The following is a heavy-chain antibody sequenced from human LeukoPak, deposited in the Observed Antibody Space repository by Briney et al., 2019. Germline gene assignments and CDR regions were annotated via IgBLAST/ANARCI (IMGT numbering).Heavy chain of an antibody. J-gene: IGHJ4*02. Sequence: GGSLRLSCAACGFHLCCSAMHGLRQASGKGLEGVGGIRITANSYATAYAASVKGRFTISRDDSKNTAYPQMNSLKTEDTAVYYCSNTSAEGFAYWGQGTLVTVSS. CDR1: GFHLCCSA. D-gene: IGHD1-26*01. CDR3: SNTSAEGFAY. V-gene: IGHV3-73*01. CDR2: IRITANSYAT.